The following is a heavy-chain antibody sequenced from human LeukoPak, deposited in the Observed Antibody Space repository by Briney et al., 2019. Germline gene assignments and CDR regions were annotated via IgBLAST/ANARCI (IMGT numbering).Heavy chain of an antibody. CDR1: GFTVSSNH. J-gene: IGHJ4*02. V-gene: IGHV3-53*01. Sequence: GGSLRLSCAASGFTVSSNHMSWVRQAPGKGLEWVSVIYSGGSTYYADSVKGRFTISRDNSKNTLYLQMNSLRAKDTAVYYCASHSSSWYGFDYWGQGTLVTVSS. CDR3: ASHSSSWYGFDY. CDR2: IYSGGST. D-gene: IGHD6-13*01.